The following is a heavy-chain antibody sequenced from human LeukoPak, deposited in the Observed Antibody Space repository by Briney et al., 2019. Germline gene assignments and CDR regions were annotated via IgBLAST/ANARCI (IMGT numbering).Heavy chain of an antibody. D-gene: IGHD6-13*01. CDR1: GGTFSSYA. CDR3: ASCIAAAGSPYYYYYYMDV. V-gene: IGHV1-69*05. CDR2: IIPIFGTA. J-gene: IGHJ6*03. Sequence: ASVKVSCKASGGTFSSYAISWVRQAPGQGLEWMGGIIPIFGTANYAQKFQGRVTITTDESTSTAYMELGSLRSEDTAVYYCASCIAAAGSPYYYYYYMDVWGKGTTVTVSS.